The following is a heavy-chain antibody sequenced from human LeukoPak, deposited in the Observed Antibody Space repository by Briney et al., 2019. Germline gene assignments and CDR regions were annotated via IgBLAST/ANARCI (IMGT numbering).Heavy chain of an antibody. J-gene: IGHJ4*02. CDR1: GGSNSSSTYY. V-gene: IGHV4-39*01. Sequence: SQTLSLTCTVSGGSNSSSTYYWGWIRQPPGKGLEWIGLIYYSGTTYHNPSLKSRVSLSADTSKNQFSLKLSSVTAADTAVYDCAGGRSSVLDYWGQGTLVTVSS. CDR2: IYYSGTT. D-gene: IGHD6-19*01. CDR3: AGGRSSVLDY.